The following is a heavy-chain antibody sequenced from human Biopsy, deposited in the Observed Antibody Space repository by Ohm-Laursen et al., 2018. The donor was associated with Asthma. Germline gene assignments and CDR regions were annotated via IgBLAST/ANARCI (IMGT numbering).Heavy chain of an antibody. CDR1: GFTFGDYW. V-gene: IGHV3-30*03. CDR2: ISFDGRYE. Sequence: SLRLSCAASGFTFGDYWMSWVRQVPGKGPEWVALISFDGRYEYYADSVKGRFTISRDNPMKRLYLQMSSLTAEDTAVYYCASRGGDFWSGYYMDYWGQRTLVNVSS. D-gene: IGHD3-3*01. J-gene: IGHJ4*02. CDR3: ASRGGDFWSGYYMDY.